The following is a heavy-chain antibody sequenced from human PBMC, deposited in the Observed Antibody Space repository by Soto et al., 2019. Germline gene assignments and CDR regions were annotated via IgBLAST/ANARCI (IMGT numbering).Heavy chain of an antibody. CDR1: GGTFSSYA. CDR2: IIPIFGTA. J-gene: IGHJ4*02. V-gene: IGHV1-69*12. CDR3: ASGYCSGGSCYLGFDY. Sequence: QVQLVQSGAEVKKPGSSVKVSCKASGGTFSSYAISWVRQAPGQGLEWMGGIIPIFGTANYAQKFQGRVTITADESTSTAYMELSSLRSEHTAVYYCASGYCSGGSCYLGFDYWGQGTLVTVSS. D-gene: IGHD2-15*01.